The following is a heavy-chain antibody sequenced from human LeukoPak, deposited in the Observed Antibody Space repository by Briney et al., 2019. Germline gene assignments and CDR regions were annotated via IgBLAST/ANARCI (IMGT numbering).Heavy chain of an antibody. J-gene: IGHJ4*02. CDR1: GFTFNNYA. V-gene: IGHV3-23*01. CDR3: AKDSRTYCSGGSCYHDY. D-gene: IGHD2-15*01. Sequence: GGSLRLSCAASGFTFNNYAMSWVRQAPGKGLEWVSAISGSGGSTYYADSVKGRFTISRDNSKNTLYLQMNSLRAEDTAVYYCAKDSRTYCSGGSCYHDYWGQGTLVTVSS. CDR2: ISGSGGST.